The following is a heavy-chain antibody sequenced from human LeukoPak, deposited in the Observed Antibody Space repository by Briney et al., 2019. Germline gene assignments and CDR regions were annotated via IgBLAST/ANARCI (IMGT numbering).Heavy chain of an antibody. J-gene: IGHJ4*02. CDR3: ARDLSAMVSFDY. V-gene: IGHV1-46*01. D-gene: IGHD5-18*01. CDR2: INPSGGTT. Sequence: ASVTVSFKASGYTFTIYYMHWVRQAPGQGLEWMGIINPSGGTTSYAQKFQGRGTMTRDTSTSTVYMELSSLRSEDTAVYYCARDLSAMVSFDYWGQGTLVTVSS. CDR1: GYTFTIYY.